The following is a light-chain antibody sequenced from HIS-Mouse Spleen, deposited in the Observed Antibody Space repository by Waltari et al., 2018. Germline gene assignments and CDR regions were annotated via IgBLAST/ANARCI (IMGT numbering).Light chain of an antibody. CDR1: SSDVGSYNL. Sequence: QSALTQPASVSGSPGQSITISCTGTSSDVGSYNLVSGYQQHPGKAPKLMIYEGSKRPSGVSNSFSGSKSGNTASLTISGLQAEDEADYYCCSYAGSSTYVFGTGTKVTVL. CDR2: EGS. J-gene: IGLJ1*01. CDR3: CSYAGSSTYV. V-gene: IGLV2-23*01.